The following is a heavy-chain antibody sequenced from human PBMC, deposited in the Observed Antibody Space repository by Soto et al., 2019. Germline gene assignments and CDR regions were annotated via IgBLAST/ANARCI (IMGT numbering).Heavy chain of an antibody. CDR1: GGTFSSYA. V-gene: IGHV1-69*12. CDR3: ARVVTVVKSFHYWYFDL. J-gene: IGHJ2*01. Sequence: QVQLVQSGAEVKKPGSSVKVSCKASGGTFSSYAISWVRQAPGQGLEWMGGIIPIFGTANYAQKFQGRVTITADESTSTAYMELSSQRSEDTAVYYCARVVTVVKSFHYWYFDLWGRGTLVTVSS. D-gene: IGHD2-15*01. CDR2: IIPIFGTA.